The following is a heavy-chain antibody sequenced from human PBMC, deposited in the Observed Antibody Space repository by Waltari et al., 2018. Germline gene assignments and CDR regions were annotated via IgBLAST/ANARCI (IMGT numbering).Heavy chain of an antibody. CDR3: ARDPGPIVGAPDL. CDR1: GSTFTDYH. V-gene: IGHV1-2*02. J-gene: IGHJ5*02. CDR2: FNPKNGES. Sequence: QEQLVQSGSEVKKPGASVRVSCQASGSTFTDYHLHWFRQTPGQGFEWMGWFNPKNGESNSAEKFLGRVTMTRDTSINTVYLDLSGLRSDDTAVFFCARDPGPIVGAPDLWGQGTLVTVSS. D-gene: IGHD1-26*01.